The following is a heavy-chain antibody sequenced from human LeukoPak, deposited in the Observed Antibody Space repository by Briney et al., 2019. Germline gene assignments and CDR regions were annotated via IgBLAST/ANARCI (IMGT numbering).Heavy chain of an antibody. Sequence: SETLSLTCTVSGGSISSYYWSWIRQPSGKGLEWIGYIYYSGSTNYNPSLKSRVTISVDTSKNQFSLKLSSVTAADTAVYYCARVGSIAAAIGPFDPWGQGTLVTVSS. CDR1: GGSISSYY. CDR3: ARVGSIAAAIGPFDP. CDR2: IYYSGST. J-gene: IGHJ5*02. V-gene: IGHV4-59*01. D-gene: IGHD6-13*01.